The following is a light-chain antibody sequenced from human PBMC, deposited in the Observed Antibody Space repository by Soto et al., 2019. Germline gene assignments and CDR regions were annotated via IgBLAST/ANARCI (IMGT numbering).Light chain of an antibody. V-gene: IGKV3-15*01. CDR1: ESDNSN. J-gene: IGKJ4*01. CDR2: VAS. Sequence: EIVMTQSPATLSVSPGERATISCRASESDNSNLAWYQQKPGQTPKLLIYVASTRATGIPARFSGSGSGTEFTLTISSLQSEDFAIYYCQQYNVWPLTFGGGTKVEF. CDR3: QQYNVWPLT.